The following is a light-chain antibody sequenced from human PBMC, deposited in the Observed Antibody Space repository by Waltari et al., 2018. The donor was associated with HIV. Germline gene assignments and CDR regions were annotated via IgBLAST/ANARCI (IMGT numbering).Light chain of an antibody. CDR1: SSDVGGYNY. Sequence: QSALTQPASVSGSPGPSITISCTGTSSDVGGYNYVSWSQQHPGKAPKLMIYDVSNRPSGVSNRFSGSKSGNTASLTISGLQAEDEADYYCSSYTSSSTLWVFGGGTKLTVL. CDR2: DVS. V-gene: IGLV2-14*03. CDR3: SSYTSSSTLWV. J-gene: IGLJ3*02.